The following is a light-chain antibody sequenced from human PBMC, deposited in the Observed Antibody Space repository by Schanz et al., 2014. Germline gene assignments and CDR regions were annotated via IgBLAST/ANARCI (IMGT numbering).Light chain of an antibody. CDR3: QHYSLSPL. CDR2: GAS. J-gene: IGKJ1*01. CDR1: QSVSSSY. Sequence: EIVLTQSPTTLSLSPGERATLSCRASQSVSSSYLAWYQQKPGQAPRLLIYGASTRATGIPDRFSGSGSGTDFTLTISRLEPEDFAVYYCQHYSLSPLFGQGTKVDI. V-gene: IGKV3-20*01.